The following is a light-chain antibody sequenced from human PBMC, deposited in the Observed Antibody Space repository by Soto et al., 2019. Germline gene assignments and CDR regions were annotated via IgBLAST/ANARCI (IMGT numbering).Light chain of an antibody. Sequence: EIVMTQSPATLSVSPGERATLSCRASQSVSNNLAWYQQKPGQAPRLLIYNASTRPTGLPARFSGSGSGTEFTLTISSLQSEDFAVYYCQHYNSCPLTFGGGTKVEI. CDR2: NAS. V-gene: IGKV3-15*01. J-gene: IGKJ4*01. CDR3: QHYNSCPLT. CDR1: QSVSNN.